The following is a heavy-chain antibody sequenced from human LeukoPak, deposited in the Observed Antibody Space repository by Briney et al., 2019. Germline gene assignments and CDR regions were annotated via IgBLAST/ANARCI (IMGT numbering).Heavy chain of an antibody. J-gene: IGHJ4*02. D-gene: IGHD2-2*01. V-gene: IGHV4-59*01. Sequence: SETLSLTCTVSGGSISSYYWSWIRQPPGKGLEWIGYIYYSGSTNYNPSLKSRVTISVDTSKNQFSLKLSSVTAADTAVYYCARAGGHVSTTSRFDYWGQGTLVTVSS. CDR1: GGSISSYY. CDR2: IYYSGST. CDR3: ARAGGHVSTTSRFDY.